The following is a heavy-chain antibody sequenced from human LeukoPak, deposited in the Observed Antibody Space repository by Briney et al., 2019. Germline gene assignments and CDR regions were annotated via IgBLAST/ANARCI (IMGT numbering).Heavy chain of an antibody. CDR1: GGTFSSYA. CDR3: ARGKDAYCSSTSCSFDP. CDR2: IIPIFGTA. J-gene: IGHJ5*02. D-gene: IGHD2-2*01. Sequence: SVKVSCKASGGTFSSYAISWVRQAPGQGLGWMGGIIPIFGTANYAQKFQGRVTITADESTSTAYMELSSLRSEDTAVYYCARGKDAYCSSTSCSFDPWGQGTLVTVSS. V-gene: IGHV1-69*01.